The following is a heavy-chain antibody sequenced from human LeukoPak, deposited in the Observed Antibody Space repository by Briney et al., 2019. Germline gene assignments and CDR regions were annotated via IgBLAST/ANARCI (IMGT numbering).Heavy chain of an antibody. CDR1: GFSFSTSW. CDR2: IHNDGSAT. Sequence: GGSLRLSCAASGFSFSTSWMHWVRQAPGKGLVWVSRIHNDGSATNYADSVKGRFTISRDNAKNTLYLQMNNLRDEDTAVYFCASAVRQSYFDYWGQGILVTVSS. CDR3: ASAVRQSYFDY. V-gene: IGHV3-74*01. D-gene: IGHD3-16*01. J-gene: IGHJ4*02.